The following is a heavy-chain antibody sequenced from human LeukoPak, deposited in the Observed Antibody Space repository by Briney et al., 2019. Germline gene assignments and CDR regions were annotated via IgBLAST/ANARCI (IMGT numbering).Heavy chain of an antibody. D-gene: IGHD2-2*01. CDR2: ISAYNGNT. CDR1: GYTFTSYV. Sequence: ASVKASCKASGYTFTSYVISWVRQAPGQGLEWMGWISAYNGNTNYAQKLPGRVTMTTDTSTSTAYTELRSLRSDDTAVYYCARESCSSTSCYGMDVWGQGTTVTVSS. V-gene: IGHV1-18*01. CDR3: ARESCSSTSCYGMDV. J-gene: IGHJ6*02.